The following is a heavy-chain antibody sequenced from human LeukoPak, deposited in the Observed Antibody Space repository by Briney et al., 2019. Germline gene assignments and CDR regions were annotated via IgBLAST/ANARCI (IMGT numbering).Heavy chain of an antibody. CDR3: SREGAYYDFWSGYSPSHGIFDY. Sequence: ASVKVSCKASGYTFTSHDINWVRRAPGQGLEWMGWMNPNSGNTGYAQKFQGRVTMTRNTSISTAYMELSSLRSEDTAVYYCSREGAYYDFWSGYSPSHGIFDYWGQGTLVTVSS. J-gene: IGHJ4*02. V-gene: IGHV1-8*01. D-gene: IGHD3-3*01. CDR1: GYTFTSHD. CDR2: MNPNSGNT.